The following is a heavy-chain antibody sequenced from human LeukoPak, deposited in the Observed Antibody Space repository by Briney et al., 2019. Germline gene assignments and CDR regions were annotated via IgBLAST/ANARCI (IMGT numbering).Heavy chain of an antibody. CDR3: ARDNYGKLPDSSGYPHINWFDP. D-gene: IGHD3-22*01. Sequence: ASVKVSCKASGYTFTGYYMHWVRQAPGQGLEWMGIINPSGGSTSYAQKFQGRVTMTRDTSTSTVYMELSSLRSEDTAVYYCARDNYGKLPDSSGYPHINWFDPWGQGTLVTVSS. CDR2: INPSGGST. J-gene: IGHJ5*02. V-gene: IGHV1-46*01. CDR1: GYTFTGYY.